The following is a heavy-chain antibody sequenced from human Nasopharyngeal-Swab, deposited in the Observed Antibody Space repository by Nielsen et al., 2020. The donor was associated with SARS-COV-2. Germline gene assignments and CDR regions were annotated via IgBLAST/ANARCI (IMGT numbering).Heavy chain of an antibody. Sequence: GGSLRLSCAASGFTFSSYGMHWVRQAPGKGLEWVAVISYDGSNKYYADSVKGRFTISRDNSKNTLYLQMNSLRAEDTAVYYCAKDRWPYGSGSYSFDYWGQGTLVTVSS. J-gene: IGHJ4*02. CDR3: AKDRWPYGSGSYSFDY. D-gene: IGHD3-10*01. CDR1: GFTFSSYG. V-gene: IGHV3-30*18. CDR2: ISYDGSNK.